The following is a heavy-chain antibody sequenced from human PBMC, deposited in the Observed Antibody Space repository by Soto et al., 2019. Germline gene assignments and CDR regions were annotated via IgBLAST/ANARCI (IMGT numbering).Heavy chain of an antibody. Sequence: QVQLQQWGAGLLKPSETLSLTCAVYGGSFSSYYWTWIRQPPGKGLEWIGEINHRGSTNCNPSLKSRVTRSVDTSKNQFSLIMISVTAADTAVYYCARASNQRGYIYGPDYWGHGILVTVSS. J-gene: IGHJ4*01. CDR2: INHRGST. CDR1: GGSFSSYY. CDR3: ARASNQRGYIYGPDY. V-gene: IGHV4-34*01. D-gene: IGHD5-18*01.